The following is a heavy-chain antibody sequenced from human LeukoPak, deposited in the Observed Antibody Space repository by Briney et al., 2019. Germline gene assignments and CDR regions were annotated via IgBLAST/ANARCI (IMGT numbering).Heavy chain of an antibody. D-gene: IGHD5-12*01. CDR3: ARYPGYSGYDYRFAFDI. J-gene: IGHJ3*02. CDR1: GGSISSSGSY. CDR2: IYYTGGT. V-gene: IGHV4-39*01. Sequence: PSETLSLTCSVSGGSISSSGSYWGWIRQPPGKGLECLGTIYYTGGTYYNPSLKSRVTISVDTSKNQFSLRLTSVTAADTAVYYCARYPGYSGYDYRFAFDIWGRGTMVTVSS.